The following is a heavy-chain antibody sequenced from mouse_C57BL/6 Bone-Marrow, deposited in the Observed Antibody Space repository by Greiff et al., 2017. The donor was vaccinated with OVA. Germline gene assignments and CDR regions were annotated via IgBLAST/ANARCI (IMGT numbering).Heavy chain of an antibody. CDR2: IYPGSGNT. V-gene: IGHV1-76*01. CDR1: GYTFTDYY. CDR3: ARSGSNFSFDY. D-gene: IGHD2-5*01. J-gene: IGHJ2*01. Sequence: QVQLQQSGAELVRPGASVKLSCKASGYTFTDYYINWVKQRPGQGLEWIARIYPGSGNTYYNEKFKGKATLTAEKSSSTAYMQLSSLTSEDSAVYFCARSGSNFSFDYWGQGTTLTVSS.